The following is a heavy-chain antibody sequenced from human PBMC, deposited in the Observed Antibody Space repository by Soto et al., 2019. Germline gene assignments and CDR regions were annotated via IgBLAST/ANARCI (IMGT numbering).Heavy chain of an antibody. J-gene: IGHJ4*02. Sequence: SETLSLTCAVSGGSISSSGYSWNWIRQSPGKCLEWIGYIYHSGSTSYSPSLKSRLTISLDGSKNQFSLKLNSVTAADTAVYYCARGIVYSLWSGYFDFWGQGSLVTVYS. D-gene: IGHD3-3*01. CDR1: GGSISSSGYS. V-gene: IGHV4-30-2*06. CDR2: IYHSGST. CDR3: ARGIVYSLWSGYFDF.